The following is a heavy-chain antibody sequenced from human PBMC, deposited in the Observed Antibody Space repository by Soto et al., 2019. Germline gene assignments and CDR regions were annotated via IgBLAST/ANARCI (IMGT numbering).Heavy chain of an antibody. CDR2: IGGHKGNT. V-gene: IGHV1-18*01. Sequence: QVQLVQSGAEVREPGASVKVSCKASGYTFTNYGVSWVRQAPGQGLEWMGWIGGHKGNTNYAPKLQGRATLTTDTSTSTAYMELRSLRSDDTAVYYCAPHTLDTGMPSGYWGQGTLVTVSS. CDR3: APHTLDTGMPSGY. J-gene: IGHJ4*02. D-gene: IGHD5-18*01. CDR1: GYTFTNYG.